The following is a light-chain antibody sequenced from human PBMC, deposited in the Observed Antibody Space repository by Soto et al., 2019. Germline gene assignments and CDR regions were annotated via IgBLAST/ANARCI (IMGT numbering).Light chain of an antibody. Sequence: EIVMTQSPGTLSVSPGERATLFCRASQSVSSSLAWYQQKPGQAPRLFIYDASTRATGIPARFTGSGSGTEFTLTISSLQSEDFAVYYCQQYNSWPETFGQGTKVDIK. V-gene: IGKV3D-15*01. J-gene: IGKJ1*01. CDR1: QSVSSS. CDR2: DAS. CDR3: QQYNSWPET.